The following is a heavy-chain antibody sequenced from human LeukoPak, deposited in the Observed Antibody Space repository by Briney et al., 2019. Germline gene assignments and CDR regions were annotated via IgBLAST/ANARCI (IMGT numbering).Heavy chain of an antibody. V-gene: IGHV1-69*13. Sequence: SVEVSCKASGGTFSSYAISWVRQAPGQGLEWMGGIIPIFGTANYAQKFQGRVTITADESTSTAYMELSSLRSEDTAVYYCAIRYRFVTNYFDPWGQGTLVTVSS. CDR1: GGTFSSYA. J-gene: IGHJ5*02. CDR3: AIRYRFVTNYFDP. CDR2: IIPIFGTA. D-gene: IGHD1-7*01.